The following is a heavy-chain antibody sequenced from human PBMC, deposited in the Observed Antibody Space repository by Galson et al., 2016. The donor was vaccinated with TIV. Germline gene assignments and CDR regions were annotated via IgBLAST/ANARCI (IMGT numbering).Heavy chain of an antibody. Sequence: SVKVSCKASGYIFIAYYIHWVRQARGHGLGWMGRINPNSGDTNSAQKFQGRVTMTRDTSIRTAYLEVSRLTSDDTAVYFCAQAVYYDSTAYYLHYWGQGTLVTVSS. CDR2: INPNSGDT. V-gene: IGHV1-2*06. CDR3: AQAVYYDSTAYYLHY. CDR1: GYIFIAYY. D-gene: IGHD3-22*01. J-gene: IGHJ1*01.